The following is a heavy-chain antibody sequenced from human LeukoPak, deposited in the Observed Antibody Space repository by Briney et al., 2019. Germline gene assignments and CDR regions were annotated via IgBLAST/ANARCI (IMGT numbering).Heavy chain of an antibody. J-gene: IGHJ4*02. CDR3: ARGPIAAAGDY. CDR1: GYTFTSYG. CDR2: INANNGNT. V-gene: IGHV1-18*01. Sequence: APVKVSCKASGYTFTSYGITWVRQAPGQGLKWMGWINANNGNTNYAQNLQGRVTMTRDTSTSTAYMDLRSLRSDDTAVYYCARGPIAAAGDYWGQGTLVTVSS. D-gene: IGHD6-13*01.